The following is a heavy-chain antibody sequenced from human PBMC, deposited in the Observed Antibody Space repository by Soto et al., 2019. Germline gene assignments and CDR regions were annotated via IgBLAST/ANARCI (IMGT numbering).Heavy chain of an antibody. CDR1: GFTFSSYA. Sequence: PGGSLRLSCAASGFTFSSYAMSWVRQAPGKGLEWVSVISGSGGSTYYADSVKGRFTTSRDNSKNTVYVQMNSLRAEDTAVYYCAKAYYYDNSGHCCDYWSQRXLVTVS. CDR3: AKAYYYDNSGHCCDY. V-gene: IGHV3-23*01. D-gene: IGHD3-22*01. J-gene: IGHJ4*02. CDR2: ISGSGGST.